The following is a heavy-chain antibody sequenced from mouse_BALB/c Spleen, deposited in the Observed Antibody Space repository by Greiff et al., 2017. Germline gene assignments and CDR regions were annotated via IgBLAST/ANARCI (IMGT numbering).Heavy chain of an antibody. Sequence: VKVVESGPGLVAPSQSLSITCTVSGFSLTSYGVHWVRQPPGKGLEWLGVIWAGGSTNYNSALMSRLSISKDNSKSQVFLKMNRLQTDDTAMYYCARDNYGSTYWYFDVWGAGTTVTVSS. CDR3: ARDNYGSTYWYFDV. CDR1: GFSLTSYG. CDR2: IWAGGST. V-gene: IGHV2-9*02. D-gene: IGHD1-1*01. J-gene: IGHJ1*01.